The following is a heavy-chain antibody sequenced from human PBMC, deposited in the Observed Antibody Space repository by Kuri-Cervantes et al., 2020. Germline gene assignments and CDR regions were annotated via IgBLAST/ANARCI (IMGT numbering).Heavy chain of an antibody. Sequence: GGSLRLSCAASGFTFSSYGMHWVRQAPGKGLEWVAVISYDGSNKYYADSVKGRFTISRDNSKNTLYLQMNSLRAEDTAVYYCARKRIEWELLSGMDVWGQGTTVTVSS. CDR1: GFTFSSYG. V-gene: IGHV3-30*03. D-gene: IGHD1-26*01. CDR3: ARKRIEWELLSGMDV. CDR2: ISYDGSNK. J-gene: IGHJ6*02.